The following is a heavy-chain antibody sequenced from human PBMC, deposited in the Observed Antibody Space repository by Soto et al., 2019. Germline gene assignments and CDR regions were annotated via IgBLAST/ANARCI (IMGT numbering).Heavy chain of an antibody. V-gene: IGHV1-69*12. CDR3: ARNPMTTVTTIYYYGMDV. Sequence: QVQLGQSGAEVKKPGSSVKVSCKASGGTFSSYAISWVRQAPGQGLEWMGGIIPIFGAADYAQKFQGRGTITADESTSTAYMELSSLRSEDTAVYYCARNPMTTVTTIYYYGMDVWGQGTTVTVSS. J-gene: IGHJ6*02. CDR2: IIPIFGAA. CDR1: GGTFSSYA. D-gene: IGHD4-17*01.